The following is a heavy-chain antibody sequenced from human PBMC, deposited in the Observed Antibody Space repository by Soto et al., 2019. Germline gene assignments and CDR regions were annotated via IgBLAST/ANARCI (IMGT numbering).Heavy chain of an antibody. Sequence: QVQLVESGGGVVQPGRSLRLSCAASGFTFSSYGMHWVRQAPGKGLEWVAVIWYDGSNKYYADSVKGRFTISRDNTKHTRYLQMISLRAEDTAVSYCATDQNPRAARPHYFDYWGQGSLVTVSS. CDR2: IWYDGSNK. V-gene: IGHV3-33*01. D-gene: IGHD6-6*01. CDR3: ATDQNPRAARPHYFDY. J-gene: IGHJ4*02. CDR1: GFTFSSYG.